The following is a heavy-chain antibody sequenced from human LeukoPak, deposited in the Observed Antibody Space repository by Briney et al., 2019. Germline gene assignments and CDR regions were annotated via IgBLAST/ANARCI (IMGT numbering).Heavy chain of an antibody. D-gene: IGHD6-19*01. CDR3: ARDGGSDQYYFDN. CDR1: GGSISSGYY. Sequence: PSETLSLTCTVSGGSISSGYYWGWIRQPPGKGLEWIGSIYHSGSTYYNPSLKSRVIISVDKSKNQVFLKLNSVTAADTAMYYCARDGGSDQYYFDNWGQGTLVTVSS. CDR2: IYHSGST. V-gene: IGHV4-38-2*02. J-gene: IGHJ4*02.